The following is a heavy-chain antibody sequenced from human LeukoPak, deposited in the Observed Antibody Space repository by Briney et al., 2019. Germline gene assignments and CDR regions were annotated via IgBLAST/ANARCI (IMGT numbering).Heavy chain of an antibody. D-gene: IGHD3-10*02. CDR2: IYYSGST. CDR3: ARHVPYVKGDRNSRGAFDI. Sequence: PSETLSLTCTVSGGSISSYYWSWIRQPPGKGLEWIGYIYYSGSTNYNPSLKSRVTISVDTSKNQFSLELSSVTAADTAVYYCARHVPYVKGDRNSRGAFDIWGQGTMVTVSS. CDR1: GGSISSYY. V-gene: IGHV4-59*08. J-gene: IGHJ3*02.